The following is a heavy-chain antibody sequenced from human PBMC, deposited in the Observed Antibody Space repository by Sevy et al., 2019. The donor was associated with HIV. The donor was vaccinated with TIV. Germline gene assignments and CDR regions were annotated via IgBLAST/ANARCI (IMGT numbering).Heavy chain of an antibody. Sequence: SETLSLTCTVSGDSIRSSSDFWSWIRQPAGKGLEWIGHIYSSGNTNYNPSLKSRVTISVDTSKNQFSLKLSSVTAAETGVYYCARIGQWLPPEDYYYYMDFWGKGTTVTVSS. CDR3: ARIGQWLPPEDYYYYMDF. CDR1: GDSIRSSSDF. CDR2: IYSSGNT. J-gene: IGHJ6*03. D-gene: IGHD6-19*01. V-gene: IGHV4-61*09.